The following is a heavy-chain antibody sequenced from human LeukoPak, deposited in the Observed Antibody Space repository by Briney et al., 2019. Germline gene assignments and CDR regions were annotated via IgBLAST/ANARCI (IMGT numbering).Heavy chain of an antibody. Sequence: GGSLRLSCAASEFTFSKYGMHWVRQAPGKGLEWVASISFDINDRKYAESVRGRFTISRDNSKNTLYLQMNRLRAEDTAVYYCARAGPSSSWHQFDYWGQGTLVTVSS. J-gene: IGHJ4*02. V-gene: IGHV3-30*03. CDR1: EFTFSKYG. D-gene: IGHD6-13*01. CDR3: ARAGPSSSWHQFDY. CDR2: ISFDINDR.